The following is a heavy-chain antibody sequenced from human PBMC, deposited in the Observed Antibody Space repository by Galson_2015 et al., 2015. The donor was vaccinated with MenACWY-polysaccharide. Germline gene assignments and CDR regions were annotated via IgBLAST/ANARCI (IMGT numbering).Heavy chain of an antibody. Sequence: LRLSCSASGFTFSNYAMSWVHQAPGKGLEWVSTIGGSGSNTHYADSVKGRFTISRDNSKNTLSLQMNSLRAEDTAVYYCARGHYGLDVWGQGTTVTVSS. CDR1: GFTFSNYA. CDR3: ARGHYGLDV. CDR2: IGGSGSNT. V-gene: IGHV3-23*01. J-gene: IGHJ6*02.